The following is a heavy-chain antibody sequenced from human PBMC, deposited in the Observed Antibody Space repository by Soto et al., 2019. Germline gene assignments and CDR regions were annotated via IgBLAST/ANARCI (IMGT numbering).Heavy chain of an antibody. CDR2: IYYSGST. J-gene: IGHJ1*01. CDR1: GGSISSGGYY. CDR3: ARSLGYCSSTSCYPVYFQH. Sequence: SETLSLTCTVSGGSISSGGYYWSWIRQHPGKGLEWIGYIYYSGSTYYSPSLKSRVTISVDTSKNQFSLKLSSVTAADTAVYYCARSLGYCSSTSCYPVYFQHWGQGTLVTVSS. D-gene: IGHD2-2*01. V-gene: IGHV4-31*03.